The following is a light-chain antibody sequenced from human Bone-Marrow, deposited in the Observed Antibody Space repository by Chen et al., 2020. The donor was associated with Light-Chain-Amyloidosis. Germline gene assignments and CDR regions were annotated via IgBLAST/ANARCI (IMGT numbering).Light chain of an antibody. CDR1: SKNVGNEG. CDR2: RNN. J-gene: IGLJ3*02. CDR3: SAWDSGLRAWV. Sequence: TATLTCTGDSKNVGNEGAAWLQQHQGHPPKLLSYRNNSRPSGISERLSASRSGNIASLTITGLQADDEADYYCSAWDSGLRAWVFGGGTKLTVL. V-gene: IGLV10-54*01.